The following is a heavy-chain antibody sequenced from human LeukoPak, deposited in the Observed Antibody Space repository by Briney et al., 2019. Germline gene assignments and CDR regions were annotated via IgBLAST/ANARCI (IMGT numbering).Heavy chain of an antibody. CDR3: AARGYYDILTGYFAPTFIFDY. CDR1: GGSVSSIRYL. V-gene: IGHV4-39*02. J-gene: IGHJ4*02. CDR2: MCYSGST. D-gene: IGHD3-9*01. Sequence: SETVSLTCSVYGGSVSSIRYLWGWIRQPRGKGLEWIGRMCYSGSTYYKPSLKSRVTISVDTSKNHSSLKQSSVTAADTAVYYCAARGYYDILTGYFAPTFIFDYWGQGTLVTVSS.